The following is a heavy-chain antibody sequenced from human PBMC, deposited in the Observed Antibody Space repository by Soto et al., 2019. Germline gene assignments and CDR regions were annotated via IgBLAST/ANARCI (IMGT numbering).Heavy chain of an antibody. J-gene: IGHJ5*02. D-gene: IGHD3-10*01. V-gene: IGHV3-7*03. CDR1: GFTFTTYW. Sequence: PGGSLRLSCVASGFTFTTYWMSWVRQAPGKGLQWVANIRQDGGAQYYVDSVKGRFTISRDNAKNSVYLQMDSLRVEDTAVYYCVRGGHGSGSYLGSSWGQGILVTV. CDR2: IRQDGGAQ. CDR3: VRGGHGSGSYLGSS.